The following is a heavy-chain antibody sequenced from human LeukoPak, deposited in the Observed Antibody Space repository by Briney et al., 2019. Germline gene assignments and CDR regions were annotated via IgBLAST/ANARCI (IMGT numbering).Heavy chain of an antibody. Sequence: ASVKVSCKASGYTXTSYGISGVRQAPGQGLEWMGWISAYNGNTNYAQKLQGRVTMTTDTSTSTAYMELRSLRSDDTAVYYCARVESNWNYIHYYYYYYGMDVWGQGTTVTVS. CDR3: ARVESNWNYIHYYYYYYGMDV. J-gene: IGHJ6*02. CDR1: GYTXTSYG. V-gene: IGHV1-18*01. D-gene: IGHD1-7*01. CDR2: ISAYNGNT.